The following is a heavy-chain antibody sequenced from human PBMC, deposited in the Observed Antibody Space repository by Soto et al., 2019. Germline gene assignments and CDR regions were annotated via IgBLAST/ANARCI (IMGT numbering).Heavy chain of an antibody. CDR3: ARDGGYYYGSGSYGYARNYYYYYGMDV. J-gene: IGHJ6*02. V-gene: IGHV4-4*07. CDR1: CGSISSYY. CDR2: SYTSWST. Sequence: PSATLCLACTVSCGSISSYYWIWIRQPAGEGRDWIGRSYTSWSTNYNPSLKSRVTMSGDTSKNQFSLKLSSVTAADTAVYYCARDGGYYYGSGSYGYARNYYYYYGMDVWGQGTTVTVSS. D-gene: IGHD3-10*01.